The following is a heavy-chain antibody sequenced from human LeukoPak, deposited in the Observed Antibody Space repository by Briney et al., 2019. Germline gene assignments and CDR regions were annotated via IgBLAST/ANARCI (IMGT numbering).Heavy chain of an antibody. Sequence: GGSLRLSCAASGFTFSSYGMHWVRQAPGKGLEWVAFIRYDGSNKYYADSVKGRFTISRDNPKNTLYLQMNSLRAEDTAVYYCANVWFGEVDAFDIWGQGTMVTVSS. CDR1: GFTFSSYG. CDR3: ANVWFGEVDAFDI. J-gene: IGHJ3*02. D-gene: IGHD3-10*01. CDR2: IRYDGSNK. V-gene: IGHV3-30*02.